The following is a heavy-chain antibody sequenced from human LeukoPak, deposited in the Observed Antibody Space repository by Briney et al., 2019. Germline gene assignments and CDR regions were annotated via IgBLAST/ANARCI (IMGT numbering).Heavy chain of an antibody. CDR2: IKQDGSEK. Sequence: PGGSLRLSCAASGFTFSSYSMNWVRQAPGKGLEWVANIKQDGSEKYYVDSVKGRFTISRDNAKNSLYLQMNSLRDEDTAVYYCARSYSSSFGGYYYYYMDVWGKGTTVTVSS. CDR3: ARSYSSSFGGYYYYYMDV. CDR1: GFTFSSYS. D-gene: IGHD6-13*01. J-gene: IGHJ6*03. V-gene: IGHV3-7*01.